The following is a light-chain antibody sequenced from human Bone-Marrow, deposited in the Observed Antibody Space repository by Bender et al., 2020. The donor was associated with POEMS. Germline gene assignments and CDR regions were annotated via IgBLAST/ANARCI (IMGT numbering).Light chain of an antibody. Sequence: VLTQSPSASASLGASVKLTCTLNSGHSTYAIAWHQQQPEKGPRFLMKLNSDGSHTKGDGIPDRFSGSSSGAERYLIISGLQSEDEADYYCQTWGSGIRVFGGGTKLTVL. V-gene: IGLV4-69*02. CDR1: SGHSTYA. CDR3: QTWGSGIRV. CDR2: LNSDGSH. J-gene: IGLJ3*02.